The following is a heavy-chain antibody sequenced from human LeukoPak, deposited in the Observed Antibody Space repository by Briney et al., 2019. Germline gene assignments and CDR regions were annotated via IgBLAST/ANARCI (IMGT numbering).Heavy chain of an antibody. J-gene: IGHJ2*01. V-gene: IGHV3-23*01. CDR3: ARTLLRIWYFDF. CDR2: ISGSGGST. Sequence: GGSLRLSCAASGFTFSSYAMSWVRQAPGKGLEWVSAISGSGGSTYYADSVRGRFTISRDDSKNTLYLHMDSLRADDTAVYYCARTLLRIWYFDFWGRGTLVTVSS. D-gene: IGHD1-7*01. CDR1: GFTFSSYA.